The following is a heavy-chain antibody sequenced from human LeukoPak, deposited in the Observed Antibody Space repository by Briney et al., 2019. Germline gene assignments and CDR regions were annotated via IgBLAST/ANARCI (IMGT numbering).Heavy chain of an antibody. D-gene: IGHD5-24*01. Sequence: GGSLRLSCAASGFTFSSCAMHWVRQAPGKGLEWVAVISYDGSNKYYADSVKGRFTISRDNSKNTLYLQMNSLRAEDTAVYYCGGRGATTDYWGQGTLVTVSS. CDR3: GGRGATTDY. J-gene: IGHJ4*02. CDR2: ISYDGSNK. V-gene: IGHV3-30*04. CDR1: GFTFSSCA.